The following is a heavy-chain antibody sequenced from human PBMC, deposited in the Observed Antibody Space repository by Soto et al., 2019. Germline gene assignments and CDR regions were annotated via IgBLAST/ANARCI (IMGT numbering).Heavy chain of an antibody. CDR1: GYTFTSYY. D-gene: IGHD2-15*01. CDR2: INPSGGST. J-gene: IGHJ6*02. CDR3: ARGIGIVVVASSKSMDV. V-gene: IGHV1-46*03. Sequence: ASVKVSCKASGYTFTSYYMHWVRQAPGQGLEWMGIINPSGGSTSYAQKFQGRVTMTRDTSTSTVYMELSSLRSEDTAVYYCARGIGIVVVASSKSMDVWGQGTTVTVSS.